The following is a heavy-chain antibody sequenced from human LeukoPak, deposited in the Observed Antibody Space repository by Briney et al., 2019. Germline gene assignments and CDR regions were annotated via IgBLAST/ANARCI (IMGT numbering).Heavy chain of an antibody. CDR1: GGTIISGSNS. D-gene: IGHD3-22*01. V-gene: IGHV4-61*02. CDR3: AGDSSGYQANFDY. CDR2: IYTSGST. Sequence: PSETLSLTCTVSGGTIISGSNSWSWIRQPDGKGLEWIGRIYTSGSTNYNPSLKSRVTISVDTSKNQFSLKLSSVTAADTAVYYCAGDSSGYQANFDYWGQGPLVTVSS. J-gene: IGHJ4*02.